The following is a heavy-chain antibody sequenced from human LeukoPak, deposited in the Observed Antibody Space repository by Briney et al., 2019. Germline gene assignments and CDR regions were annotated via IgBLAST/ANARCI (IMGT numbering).Heavy chain of an antibody. V-gene: IGHV3-21*01. CDR1: GFTLISYS. J-gene: IGHJ4*02. CDR2: ISSSTSYI. D-gene: IGHD3-22*01. CDR3: ARDYYDSRRKFDY. Sequence: GGSLRLSCATSGFTLISYSMSWVRQAPGKGLEWVSSISSSTSYIFYADSVKGRFTISRDNAKDSLYLQMNSLRAEDTAVYYCARDYYDSRRKFDYWGQGTLVTVSS.